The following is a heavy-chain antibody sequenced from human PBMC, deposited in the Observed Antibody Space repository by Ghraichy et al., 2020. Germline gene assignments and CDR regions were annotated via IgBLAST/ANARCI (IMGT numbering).Heavy chain of an antibody. J-gene: IGHJ5*02. Sequence: ASVKVSCKASGYTFTSYGISWVRQAPGQGLEWMGWISAYNGNTNYAQKLQGRVTMTTDTSTSTAYMELRSLRSDDTAVYYCARVLAELLKGDWFDPWGQGTLVTVSS. CDR1: GYTFTSYG. D-gene: IGHD3-3*02. CDR3: ARVLAELLKGDWFDP. V-gene: IGHV1-18*01. CDR2: ISAYNGNT.